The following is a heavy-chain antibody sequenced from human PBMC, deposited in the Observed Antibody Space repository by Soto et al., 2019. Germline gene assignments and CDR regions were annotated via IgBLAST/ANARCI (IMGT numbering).Heavy chain of an antibody. J-gene: IGHJ6*02. D-gene: IGHD6-13*01. CDR2: ISYDGSNK. V-gene: IGHV3-30*18. Sequence: QVQLVESGGGVVQPGRSLRLSCAASGFTFSSYGMHWVRQAPGKGLEWVAVISYDGSNKYYADSVKGRFTISRDNSKNTLYLQMNSLRAEDTAVYYCAKDLESSSWSRSYGMDVWGQGTTVTVSS. CDR3: AKDLESSSWSRSYGMDV. CDR1: GFTFSSYG.